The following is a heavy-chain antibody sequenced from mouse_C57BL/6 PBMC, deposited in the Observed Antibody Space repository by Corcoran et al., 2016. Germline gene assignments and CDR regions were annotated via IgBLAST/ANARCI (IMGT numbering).Heavy chain of an antibody. Sequence: EVQLQQSGPELVKPGASVKISCKASGYTFTDYYMNWVKQSHGKSLEWIGDINPNNGGTTYNQKFKGKATLTVDKSSSTAYMELRSLTSEDSAVYYCARPYYSNGHAMDYWGQGTSVTVSS. D-gene: IGHD2-5*01. J-gene: IGHJ4*01. CDR1: GYTFTDYY. CDR3: ARPYYSNGHAMDY. CDR2: INPNNGGT. V-gene: IGHV1-26*01.